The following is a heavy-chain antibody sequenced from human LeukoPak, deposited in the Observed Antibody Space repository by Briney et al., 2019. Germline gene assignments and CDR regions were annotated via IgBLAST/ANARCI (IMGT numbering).Heavy chain of an antibody. J-gene: IGHJ6*04. CDR1: GGTFSDYA. Sequence: SVKVSCKASGGTFSDYAYNWVRQAPGQGLEWMGVFIPILGTANSTQNFQDRVTITADISTNTAYLELTSLRSEDTAVYFCAGIPVFGVVLHQVPVWGKGTMVTVSS. CDR2: FIPILGTA. CDR3: AGIPVFGVVLHQVPV. D-gene: IGHD3-3*01. V-gene: IGHV1-69*10.